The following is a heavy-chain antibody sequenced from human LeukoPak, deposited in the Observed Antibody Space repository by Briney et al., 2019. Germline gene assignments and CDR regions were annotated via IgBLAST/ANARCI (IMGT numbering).Heavy chain of an antibody. CDR3: AREGGDDSSCYYHYGWVY. V-gene: IGHV3-48*03. J-gene: IGHJ4*02. D-gene: IGHD3-22*01. CDR1: GFIFSSYE. CDR2: ISSSGSTI. Sequence: GGSLRLSCAASGFIFSSYEMNWVRQAPGKGLEGVSYISSSGSTIYYADSVKGRFTISRDNAKNSLYLQMNRLRAEDTAVYYWAREGGDDSSCYYHYGWVYWGQGTLVTVSS.